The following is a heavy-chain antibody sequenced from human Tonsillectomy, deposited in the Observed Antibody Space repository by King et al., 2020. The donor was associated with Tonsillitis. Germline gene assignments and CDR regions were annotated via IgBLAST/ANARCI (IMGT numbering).Heavy chain of an antibody. CDR2: IYWNDDK. CDR3: AHSNGCCGGGTCYSGVIDY. CDR1: GFSLTTSGVG. D-gene: IGHD2-15*01. J-gene: IGHJ4*02. Sequence: TLQESGPTLVKPPQTLTLTCTFSGFSLTTSGVGVGWIRQPPGKAPEWLALIYWNDDKRYRPYLKSRVTITKDSSKNQVVLTMTNMDPVDTGTYYCAHSNGCCGGGTCYSGVIDYWGQGTLVTVSS. V-gene: IGHV2-5*01.